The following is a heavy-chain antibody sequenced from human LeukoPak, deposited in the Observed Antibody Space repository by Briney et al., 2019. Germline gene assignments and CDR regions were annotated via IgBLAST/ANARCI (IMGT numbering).Heavy chain of an antibody. J-gene: IGHJ4*02. CDR3: AKSGYYGSGSEPFDY. CDR1: GFTFSSYG. Sequence: QPGGSLRLSCAVSGFTFSSYGMHWVRQAPGKGLEWVAVISYDGSNKYYADSVKGRFTISRDNSKNTLYLQMNSLRAEDTAVYYCAKSGYYGSGSEPFDYWGQGTLVTVSS. CDR2: ISYDGSNK. D-gene: IGHD3-10*01. V-gene: IGHV3-30*18.